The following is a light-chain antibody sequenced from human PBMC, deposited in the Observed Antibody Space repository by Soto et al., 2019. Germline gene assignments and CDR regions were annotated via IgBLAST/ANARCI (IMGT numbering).Light chain of an antibody. CDR2: EVT. CDR1: SSDIGGYDY. CDR3: SSYTTTNTHVL. J-gene: IGLJ7*01. Sequence: QSALTQPASVSGSPGQSITISCSGTSSDIGGYDYISWYQQHPGKAPTLLIYEVTNRPSGISDRFSDSKSGNTASLTISGRQAGDEADYYCSSYTTTNTHVLFGGGTPLTVL. V-gene: IGLV2-14*01.